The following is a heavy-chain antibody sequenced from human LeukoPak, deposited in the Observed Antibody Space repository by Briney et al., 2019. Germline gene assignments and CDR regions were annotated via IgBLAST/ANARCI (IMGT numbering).Heavy chain of an antibody. CDR3: ARVPQSFIAAEIYFDY. V-gene: IGHV3-30*02. D-gene: IGHD6-13*01. CDR1: GFTFSSYG. Sequence: PGGSLRLSCATSGFTFSSYGMHWVRQAPGKGLEWVAFIRYDGSNKYYADSVKGRFTISRDNSKNTLYLQMNSLRAEDTAVYYCARVPQSFIAAEIYFDYWGQGTLVTVSS. J-gene: IGHJ4*02. CDR2: IRYDGSNK.